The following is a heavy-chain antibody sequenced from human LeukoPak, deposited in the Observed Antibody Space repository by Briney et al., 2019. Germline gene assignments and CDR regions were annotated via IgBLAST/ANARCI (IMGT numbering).Heavy chain of an antibody. D-gene: IGHD3-16*02. CDR3: ARDAGMITFGGVIVRYYYYMDV. CDR2: ISAYNGNT. CDR1: VYTFTSYG. Sequence: SVKVACKSSVYTFTSYGICWVRQAPGQELEWIGWISAYNGNTNYAQKLQGRVTMTTDTSTSTAYMELRSLRSDDTAVYYCARDAGMITFGGVIVRYYYYMDVWGKGTTVTVSS. J-gene: IGHJ6*03. V-gene: IGHV1-18*01.